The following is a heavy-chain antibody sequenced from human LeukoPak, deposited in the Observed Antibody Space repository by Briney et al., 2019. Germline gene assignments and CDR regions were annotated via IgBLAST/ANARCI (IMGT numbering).Heavy chain of an antibody. J-gene: IGHJ6*03. Sequence: ASVKVSCKASGYTFTSSYIHWVRQAPGQGLEWMGIINPSGGTTIYAQKFQGRVTITRNTSISTAYMELSSLRSEDTAVYYCAKGPRIQLWSGYYYYMDVWGKGTTVTVSS. V-gene: IGHV1-46*01. D-gene: IGHD5-18*01. CDR3: AKGPRIQLWSGYYYYMDV. CDR2: INPSGGTT. CDR1: GYTFTSSY.